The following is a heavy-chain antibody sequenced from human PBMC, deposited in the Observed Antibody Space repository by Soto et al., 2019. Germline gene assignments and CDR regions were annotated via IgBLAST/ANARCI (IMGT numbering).Heavy chain of an antibody. D-gene: IGHD6-13*01. V-gene: IGHV3-74*01. J-gene: IGHJ4*02. CDR3: TREVATVPDY. CDR2: ISPDGSIT. CDR1: GFTFRSYW. Sequence: EVQLVESGGGLVQPGGSLRVSCAASGFTFRSYWMHWVRQAPGKGLVWVSRISPDGSITNYADSVKGRFTISRDNAKNTLFLQMYSLRAEDTAVYYCTREVATVPDYWGQGTLVTVSS.